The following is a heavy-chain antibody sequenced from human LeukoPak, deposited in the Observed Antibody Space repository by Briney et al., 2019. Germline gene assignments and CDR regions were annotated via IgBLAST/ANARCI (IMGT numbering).Heavy chain of an antibody. CDR2: IKEDGSEK. J-gene: IGHJ3*02. CDR1: GFTLSSYW. CDR3: ARDWVAGVPFDAFDI. V-gene: IGHV3-7*03. D-gene: IGHD3-10*01. Sequence: GGSLRLSCAASGFTLSSYWMSWVRQAPGKGLEWVANIKEDGSEKYYVDSVKGRFTISRDNAKNSLHLHMNSLTAEDTAMYYCARDWVAGVPFDAFDIWGQGTMVSVSS.